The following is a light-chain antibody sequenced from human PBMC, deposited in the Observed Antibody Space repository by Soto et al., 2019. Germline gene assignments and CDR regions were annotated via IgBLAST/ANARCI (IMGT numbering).Light chain of an antibody. Sequence: QSELTQPASVSGSPGQSITISCTGHSSDVGGYNYVSWYQQHPGKAPKLMIYDVSNRPSGVSNRFSGSKSGNTASLTISGLQAEDEADYYCSSYTSSSTLGVFGTGTKVTVL. V-gene: IGLV2-14*01. CDR3: SSYTSSSTLGV. CDR2: DVS. J-gene: IGLJ1*01. CDR1: SSDVGGYNY.